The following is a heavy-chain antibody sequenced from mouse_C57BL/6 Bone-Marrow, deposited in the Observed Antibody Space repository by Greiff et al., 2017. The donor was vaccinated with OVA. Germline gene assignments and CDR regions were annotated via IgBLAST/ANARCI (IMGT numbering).Heavy chain of an antibody. CDR1: GYTFTSYD. J-gene: IGHJ2*01. CDR3: ARAGYYGSDYFDY. V-gene: IGHV1-85*01. Sequence: VHLVESGPELVKPGASVKLSCKASGYTFTSYDINWVKQRPGQGLEWIGWIYPRDGSTKYNEKFKGKATLTVDTSSSTAYMELHSLTSEDSAVYFCARAGYYGSDYFDYWGQGTTLTVSS. CDR2: IYPRDGST. D-gene: IGHD1-1*01.